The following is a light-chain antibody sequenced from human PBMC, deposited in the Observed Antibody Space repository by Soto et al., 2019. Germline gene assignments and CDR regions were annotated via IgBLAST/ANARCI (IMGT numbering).Light chain of an antibody. CDR3: QNYNSAPWT. Sequence: DIQMTPSPSSLSASVGDRVSITCRASQGITDYLAWYQQTPGQVPNLLIYAASTLQSGVPSRFSASGSGTDFTLTITGLQPEDVATYYCQNYNSAPWTFGQGTKVDIK. CDR1: QGITDY. V-gene: IGKV1-27*01. J-gene: IGKJ1*01. CDR2: AAS.